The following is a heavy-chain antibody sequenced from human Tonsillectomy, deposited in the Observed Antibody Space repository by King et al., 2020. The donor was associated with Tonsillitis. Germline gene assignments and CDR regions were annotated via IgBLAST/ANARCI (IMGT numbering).Heavy chain of an antibody. CDR1: GFTFSDHY. Sequence: VQLVESGGGLVQPGGSLRLSCAASGFTFSDHYMDWVRQAPGKGLEWVGRTRNKANSYTTEYAASGKGRFTISRDDSKNSLYLQMNSLKTEDTAVYYCAGVGVDCSGGSCYPAFQHWGQGTLVTVSS. CDR3: AGVGVDCSGGSCYPAFQH. V-gene: IGHV3-72*01. D-gene: IGHD2-15*01. J-gene: IGHJ1*01. CDR2: TRNKANSYTT.